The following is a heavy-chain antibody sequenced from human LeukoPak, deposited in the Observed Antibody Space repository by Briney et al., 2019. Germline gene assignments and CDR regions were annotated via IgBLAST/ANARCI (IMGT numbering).Heavy chain of an antibody. CDR1: GGSISSSSYY. J-gene: IGHJ6*02. Sequence: PSETLSLTCTVSGGSISSSSYYWGWIRQPPGKGLEWIGRIYYSGSTYYNPSLKSRVTISVDTSKNQFSLKLSSVTAADTAVYYCASTGYSSSWYFAGSYYYYYGMDVWGQGTTVTVSS. D-gene: IGHD6-13*01. CDR3: ASTGYSSSWYFAGSYYYYYGMDV. CDR2: IYYSGST. V-gene: IGHV4-39*07.